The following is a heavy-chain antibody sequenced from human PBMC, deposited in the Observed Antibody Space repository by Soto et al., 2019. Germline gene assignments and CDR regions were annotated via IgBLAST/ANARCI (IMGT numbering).Heavy chain of an antibody. Sequence: PGGSLRLSCAASGFTFSDYTMNWVRLAPGKGPEWISSISSSGRDTFYEDSVKGRSIISRDNAKKSLYLQMNSLRAEDTAVYYCARGYFEFLKYPNKYFDYWGQGALVTVFS. CDR2: ISSSGRDT. CDR1: GFTFSDYT. D-gene: IGHD5-18*01. V-gene: IGHV3-21*01. J-gene: IGHJ4*02. CDR3: ARGYFEFLKYPNKYFDY.